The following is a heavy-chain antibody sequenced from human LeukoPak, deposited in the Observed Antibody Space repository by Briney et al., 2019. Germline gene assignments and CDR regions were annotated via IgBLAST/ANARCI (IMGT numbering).Heavy chain of an antibody. D-gene: IGHD3-3*01. V-gene: IGHV1-3*01. CDR3: ARVMNLNRRVVSDFIDY. CDR1: GYTFTSYA. CDR2: INAGNGNT. Sequence: ASVKVSCKASGYTFTSYAMHWVRQAPGQRLEWMGWINAGNGNTKYSQKFQGRVTIARDTSASTAYMELSSLRSEDTAVYYCARVMNLNRRVVSDFIDYWGQGTLVTVSS. J-gene: IGHJ4*02.